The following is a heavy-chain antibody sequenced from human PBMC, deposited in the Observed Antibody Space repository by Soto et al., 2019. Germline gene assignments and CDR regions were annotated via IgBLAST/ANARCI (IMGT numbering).Heavy chain of an antibody. Sequence: GGSLRLSCAAPGFTFSDYYMSWIRQAPGKGLEWVSYISSSSSYTNYADYVKGRFTISRDNAKNSLYLKMNSLRAEDTAVYYWARPGGSGSWEYYYGMDVWGQGTTVTVSS. CDR1: GFTFSDYY. D-gene: IGHD6-19*01. J-gene: IGHJ6*02. CDR3: ARPGGSGSWEYYYGMDV. V-gene: IGHV3-11*06. CDR2: ISSSSSYT.